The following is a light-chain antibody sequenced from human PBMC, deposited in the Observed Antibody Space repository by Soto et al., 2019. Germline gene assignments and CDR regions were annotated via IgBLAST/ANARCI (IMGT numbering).Light chain of an antibody. CDR1: QSVSSY. Sequence: IVLTQSPATLSLSPGERATLSWRASQSVSSYLAWYQQKPGQAPRLLIYDASNRATGIPARFSGSGSGTDFTLTISSLEPEDFAVYYCQQRSNWPPLFTFGPGTKVDIK. CDR3: QQRSNWPPLFT. CDR2: DAS. V-gene: IGKV3-11*01. J-gene: IGKJ3*01.